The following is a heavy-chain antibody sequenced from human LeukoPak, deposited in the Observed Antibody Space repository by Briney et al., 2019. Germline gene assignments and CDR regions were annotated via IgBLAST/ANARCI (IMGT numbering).Heavy chain of an antibody. CDR1: GGSYTPSY. CDR3: ARGGFCGGDACLSSYGLDV. D-gene: IGHD2-21*01. Sequence: SETLSLTCTVSGGSYTPSYWNWVRQPPGKGLEWIGFFCHSGATYIPTLKSRGSISVDTSKGQCSLSLRSVTAADTAVYFCARGGFCGGDACLSSYGLDVWGEGTTVTVSS. CDR2: FCHSGA. V-gene: IGHV4-59*01. J-gene: IGHJ6*04.